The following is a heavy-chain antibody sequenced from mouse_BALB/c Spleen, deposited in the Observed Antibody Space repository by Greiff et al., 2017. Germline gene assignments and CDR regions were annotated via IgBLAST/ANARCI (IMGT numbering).Heavy chain of an antibody. V-gene: IGHV1-69*01. D-gene: IGHD2-3*01. CDR2: IYPSDSYT. J-gene: IGHJ1*01. CDR1: GYTFTSYW. Sequence: VQLQQPGAELVRPGASVKLSCKASGYTFTSYWINWVKQRPGQGLEWIGNIYPSDSYTNYNQKFKEKSTLTVDNTSSTAYMQLSSPTSEDSAVYYYTRCDGYWYFDVWGAGTTVTVSS. CDR3: TRCDGYWYFDV.